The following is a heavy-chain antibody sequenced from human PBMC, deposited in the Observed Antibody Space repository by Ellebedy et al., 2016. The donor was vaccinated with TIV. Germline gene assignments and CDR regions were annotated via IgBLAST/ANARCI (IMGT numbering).Heavy chain of an antibody. CDR1: GFTFSSYW. CDR2: ISRDGSST. D-gene: IGHD3-10*01. J-gene: IGHJ3*02. CDR3: AREGDIDAFDI. Sequence: PGGSLRLSCAASGFTFSSYWMHWVRQAPGKGLVWVSRISRDGSSTSYADSVKGRFTISRDNAKNTLYLQMNSLRAEDTAVYYCAREGDIDAFDIWGQGTMVTVSS. V-gene: IGHV3-74*01.